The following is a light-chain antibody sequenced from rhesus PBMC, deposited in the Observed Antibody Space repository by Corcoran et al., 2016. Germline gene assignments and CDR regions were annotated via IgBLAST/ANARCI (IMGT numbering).Light chain of an antibody. V-gene: IGKV1-43*02. CDR1: HDISTY. CDR2: GAS. J-gene: IGKJ2*01. Sequence: DIQMTQSPSSLSASVGDRVTITCRTSHDISTYLSWYHQKPGKTPKRLIYGASSLESGVPSSFSGSGSGTDFTLTIISLQPEDFATYYCLQYNSHPYSFGQGTKLEI. CDR3: LQYNSHPYS.